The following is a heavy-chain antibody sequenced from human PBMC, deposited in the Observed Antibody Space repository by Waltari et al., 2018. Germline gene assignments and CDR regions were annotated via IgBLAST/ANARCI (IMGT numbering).Heavy chain of an antibody. D-gene: IGHD3-22*01. Sequence: QLQLQESGPGLVKPSETLSLTCTVSGGSISSSSYYWGWIRQPPGKGLEWIGSIYYSGSTYYNPSLKSRVTISVDTSKNQFSLKLSSVTAADTAVYYCAGHYYDRRRPFDYWGQGTLVTVSS. CDR1: GGSISSSSYY. CDR3: AGHYYDRRRPFDY. CDR2: IYYSGST. V-gene: IGHV4-39*01. J-gene: IGHJ4*02.